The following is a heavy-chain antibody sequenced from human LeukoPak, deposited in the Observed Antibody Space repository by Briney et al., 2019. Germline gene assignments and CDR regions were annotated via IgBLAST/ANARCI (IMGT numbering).Heavy chain of an antibody. Sequence: SVKVSCKASGGTFSSHGITWVRQAPGQGLEWMGRIIVMLGATNYAQKFQGRVTITADKSTSTAYMELSSLSSEDTAVYYCAREGGYCSSTSCYKHFDYWGQGTLVTVAS. CDR3: AREGGYCSSTSCYKHFDY. D-gene: IGHD2-2*02. CDR1: GGTFSSHG. J-gene: IGHJ4*02. CDR2: IIVMLGAT. V-gene: IGHV1-69*04.